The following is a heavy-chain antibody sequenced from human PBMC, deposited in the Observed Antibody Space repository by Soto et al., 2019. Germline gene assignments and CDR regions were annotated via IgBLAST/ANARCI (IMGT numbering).Heavy chain of an antibody. J-gene: IGHJ4*02. CDR2: IYYSGST. V-gene: IGHV4-31*03. CDR1: GGSISSGGYY. CDR3: ARDSSGYDQFDY. Sequence: ASETLSLTCTVSGGSISSGGYYWSWIRQHPGKSLEWIGYIYYSGSTYYNPSLKSRVTISVDTSKNQFSLKLSSVTASDTAVYYCARDSSGYDQFDYWGQGTLVTVSS. D-gene: IGHD5-12*01.